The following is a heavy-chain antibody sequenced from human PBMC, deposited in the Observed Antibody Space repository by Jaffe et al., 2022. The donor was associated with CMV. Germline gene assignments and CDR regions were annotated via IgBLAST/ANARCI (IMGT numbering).Heavy chain of an antibody. CDR1: GDSISSGPYY. J-gene: IGHJ5*02. Sequence: QVQLRESGPGLVRPSQTLSLTCAVSGDSISSGPYYWTWIRQHPGKGLEWIGYIYYSGSTYYNPSLKSRITISVDTSKNQFSLKLTSVTAADTAVYYCARDGLGSSTGFAFDPWGQGTLVTVSS. CDR2: IYYSGST. D-gene: IGHD2-2*01. CDR3: ARDGLGSSTGFAFDP. V-gene: IGHV4-31*11.